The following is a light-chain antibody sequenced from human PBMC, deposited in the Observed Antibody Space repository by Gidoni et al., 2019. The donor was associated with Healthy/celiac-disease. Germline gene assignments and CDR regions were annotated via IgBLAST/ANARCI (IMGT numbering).Light chain of an antibody. CDR1: QSVLYSSNNKNY. J-gene: IGKJ1*01. V-gene: IGKV4-1*01. CDR2: WAS. CDR3: QQYYSTPWT. Sequence: DRVMTQSPDSLAVSLGERATSNCKSSQSVLYSSNNKNYLAWYQQKPGQPPKLLIYWASTRESGVPDRFSGSGSGTDFTLTISSLQAEDVAVYYCQQYYSTPWTFGQXTKVEIK.